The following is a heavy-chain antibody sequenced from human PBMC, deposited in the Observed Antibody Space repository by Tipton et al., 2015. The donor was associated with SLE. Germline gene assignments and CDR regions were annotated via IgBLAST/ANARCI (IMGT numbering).Heavy chain of an antibody. CDR1: GYTFTGYY. CDR3: ARGYDSRGPFDI. J-gene: IGHJ3*02. Sequence: QLVQSGAEVKKPGASVKVSCKASGYTFTGYYLHWVRQAPGQGFEWMGWINPHRGDTDYAQRFQGRVTMTTDTSINTAYMELSRLRPDDTAVYYCARGYDSRGPFDIWGQGTMVTVSS. V-gene: IGHV1-2*02. CDR2: INPHRGDT. D-gene: IGHD3-22*01.